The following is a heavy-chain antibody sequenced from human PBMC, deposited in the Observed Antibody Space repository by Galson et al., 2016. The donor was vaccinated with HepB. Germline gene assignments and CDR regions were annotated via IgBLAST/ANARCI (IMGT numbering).Heavy chain of an antibody. D-gene: IGHD1-1*01. CDR3: AREMRNWNEVGDYFDY. Sequence: SLRLSCAASGFTFSDYYMSWIRQAPGKGLEWVSYIYSSDTVIYYADSVKGRFTISRDNAKNSLYLQMNSLRAEDTAVYYCAREMRNWNEVGDYFDYWGQGTLVTVSS. CDR1: GFTFSDYY. J-gene: IGHJ4*02. V-gene: IGHV3-11*01. CDR2: IYSSDTVI.